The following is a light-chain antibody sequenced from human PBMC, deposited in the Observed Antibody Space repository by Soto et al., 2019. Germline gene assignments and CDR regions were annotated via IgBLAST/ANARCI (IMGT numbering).Light chain of an antibody. CDR2: AAS. V-gene: IGKV1-12*01. CDR1: QGISSR. CDR3: QQGNSFPLT. Sequence: DIPMTQSPSSVSASGGGRVTITCRAHQGISSRLAWYEQKPGKAPNLLIYAASNLQSGVPSRFSGSGSETDFPLTIGSLQPEDIASYYCQQGNSFPLTFGGGTKVEIK. J-gene: IGKJ4*01.